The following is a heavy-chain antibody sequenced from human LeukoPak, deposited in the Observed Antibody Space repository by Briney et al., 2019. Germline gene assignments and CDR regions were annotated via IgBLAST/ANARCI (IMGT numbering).Heavy chain of an antibody. CDR2: VWPDDSDT. V-gene: IGHV5-51*01. Sequence: GESLKICCKASGYSFTSYWIGWVRQMPGKGLEWMGIVWPDDSDTRYSSSFQGQVTISADKSTSTAYLQWSSLKASDTAMYYCARLVGRILTFTPRYFDYWGQGTLVTVSS. J-gene: IGHJ4*02. D-gene: IGHD2-2*01. CDR3: ARLVGRILTFTPRYFDY. CDR1: GYSFTSYW.